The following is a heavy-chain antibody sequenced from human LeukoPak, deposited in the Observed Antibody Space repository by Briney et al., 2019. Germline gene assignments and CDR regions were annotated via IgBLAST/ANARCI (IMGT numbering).Heavy chain of an antibody. J-gene: IGHJ4*02. CDR3: AKDTGYYDSSGYYHHY. V-gene: IGHV3-23*01. D-gene: IGHD3-22*01. CDR2: ISGSGGST. CDR1: GFTFSSYA. Sequence: GGSLRLSCAASGFTFSSYAMSWVRQAPGKGLEWVSAISGSGGSTYYADSVKGRFTTSRDNSKNTLYLQMNSLRAEDTAVYYCAKDTGYYDSSGYYHHYWGQGTLVTVSS.